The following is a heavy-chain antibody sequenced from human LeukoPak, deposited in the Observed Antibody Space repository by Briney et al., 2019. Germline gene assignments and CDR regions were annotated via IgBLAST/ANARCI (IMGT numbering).Heavy chain of an antibody. D-gene: IGHD5-12*01. CDR2: INTDGSST. J-gene: IGHJ4*02. CDR1: GFTFSSYW. V-gene: IGHV3-74*01. CDR3: AREGVGYSGYESPYYFDY. Sequence: GGSLRLSCAASGFTFSSYWMHSVRQAPGKGLVWVSRINTDGSSTSYADSVKGRFTISRDNAKNTLYLQMNSLRAEDTAVYYCAREGVGYSGYESPYYFDYWGQGTLVTVSS.